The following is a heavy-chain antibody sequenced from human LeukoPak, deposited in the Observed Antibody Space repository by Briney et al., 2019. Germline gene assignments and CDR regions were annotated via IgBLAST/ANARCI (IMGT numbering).Heavy chain of an antibody. D-gene: IGHD6-13*01. CDR1: GGSISNYY. CDR2: IYYSGTT. CDR3: ARGVNIAAAQYGY. J-gene: IGHJ4*02. V-gene: IGHV4-59*01. Sequence: SETLSLTFTVSGGSISNYYWSWIRQPPGKGLEWIGYIYYSGTTNYNPSLKSRVTISVDTSKNQFSLKLNSVTAADTAVYYCARGVNIAAAQYGYWGQGTLVTVSS.